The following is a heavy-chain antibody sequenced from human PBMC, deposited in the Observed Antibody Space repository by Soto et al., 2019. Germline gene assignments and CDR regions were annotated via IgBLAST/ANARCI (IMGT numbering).Heavy chain of an antibody. CDR3: ARGRTTVTRDYYYMDV. CDR1: RGSFSAYC. Sequence: PSETLCLTCAVHRGSFSAYCWSWIRQPPGKGLVWIGEINHSGSTNYNPSLKSRVTISVDTSKNQFSLKLSSVTAADTAVYYCARGRTTVTRDYYYMDVWGKGTTVTVSS. D-gene: IGHD4-17*01. J-gene: IGHJ6*03. V-gene: IGHV4-34*01. CDR2: INHSGST.